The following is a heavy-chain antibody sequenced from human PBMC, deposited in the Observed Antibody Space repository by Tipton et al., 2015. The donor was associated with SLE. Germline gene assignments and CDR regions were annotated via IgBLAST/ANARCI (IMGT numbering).Heavy chain of an antibody. D-gene: IGHD2-2*01. CDR3: ARGPSHTHIVVVPAAMGFLYGMDV. J-gene: IGHJ6*02. Sequence: LRLSCAVYGGSFSGYYWSWIRQPPGKGLEWIGEINHSGSTNYNPSLKSRVTISVDMSKNQFSLKLSSVTTADTAVYYCARGPSHTHIVVVPAAMGFLYGMDVWGQGTTVTVSS. CDR2: INHSGST. V-gene: IGHV4-34*01. CDR1: GGSFSGYY.